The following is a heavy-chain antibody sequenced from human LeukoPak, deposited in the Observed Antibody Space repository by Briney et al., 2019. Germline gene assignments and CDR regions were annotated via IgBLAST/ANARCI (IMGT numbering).Heavy chain of an antibody. D-gene: IGHD2-2*01. Sequence: ASVKVSCKASGYTFTSYGISWVRQAPGQGLEWMGWISAYNGNTNYAQKLQGRVTMTTDTSTSTAYMELRSLRSDDTAVYYCARASFQRYCSSTSCYSYFDYWGQGTLVTVSS. CDR2: ISAYNGNT. CDR3: ARASFQRYCSSTSCYSYFDY. J-gene: IGHJ4*02. V-gene: IGHV1-18*01. CDR1: GYTFTSYG.